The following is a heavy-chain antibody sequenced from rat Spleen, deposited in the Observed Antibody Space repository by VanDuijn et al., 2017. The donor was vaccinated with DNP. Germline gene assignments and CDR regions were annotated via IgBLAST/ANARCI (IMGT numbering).Heavy chain of an antibody. V-gene: IGHV3-3*01. D-gene: IGHD1-6*01. CDR1: AYSITSNY. Sequence: EVQLQESGPGLVKPSQSLSLTCSVTAYSITSNYWGWIRKFPGNKLEWMGYINNVGSTNYNPSLKSRISITRDTSKNQFFLQVNSVTTEDTATYYCTRSTPYYGYFEYWGQGVMVTVSS. CDR2: INNVGST. J-gene: IGHJ2*01. CDR3: TRSTPYYGYFEY.